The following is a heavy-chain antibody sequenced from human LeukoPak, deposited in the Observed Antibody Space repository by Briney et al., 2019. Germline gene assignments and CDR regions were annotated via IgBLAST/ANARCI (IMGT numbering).Heavy chain of an antibody. D-gene: IGHD6-19*01. CDR1: GFTFSSYS. CDR2: ISSSSSYI. V-gene: IGHV3-21*01. CDR3: ARAGVAGTPKYFQH. Sequence: PGGPLRLSCAASGFTFSSYSMNWVRQAPGKGLEWVSSISSSSSYIYYADSVKGRFTISRDNAKNSLYLQMNSLRAEDTAVYYCARAGVAGTPKYFQHWGQGTLVTVSS. J-gene: IGHJ1*01.